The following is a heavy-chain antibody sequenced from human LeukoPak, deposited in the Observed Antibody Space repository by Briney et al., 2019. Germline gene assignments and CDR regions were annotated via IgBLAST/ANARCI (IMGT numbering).Heavy chain of an antibody. J-gene: IGHJ4*02. CDR1: GFTFSSHS. V-gene: IGHV3-48*01. CDR3: AKDAITMVRGVIRGGYFDY. D-gene: IGHD3-10*01. CDR2: ISSSSTTI. Sequence: GGSLRLSCAASGFTFSSHSMNWVRQAPGKGLEWVSYISSSSTTIYYADSVEGRFAISRDNAKNSLYLQMNSLRAEDTAVYYCAKDAITMVRGVIRGGYFDYWGQGTLVTVSS.